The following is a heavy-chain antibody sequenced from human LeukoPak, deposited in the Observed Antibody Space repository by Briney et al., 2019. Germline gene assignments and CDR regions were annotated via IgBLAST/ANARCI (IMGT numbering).Heavy chain of an antibody. D-gene: IGHD6-13*01. CDR3: ARESYSSSWCFDY. CDR1: GGSISSGSYY. CDR2: IYTSGST. J-gene: IGHJ4*02. Sequence: SETLSLTXTVSGGSISSGSYYWSGIRQPAGKGLEWIGRIYTSGSTNYNPSLKSRVTISVDTSKNQFSLKLSSVTAADTAVYYCARESYSSSWCFDYWGQGTLVTVSS. V-gene: IGHV4-61*02.